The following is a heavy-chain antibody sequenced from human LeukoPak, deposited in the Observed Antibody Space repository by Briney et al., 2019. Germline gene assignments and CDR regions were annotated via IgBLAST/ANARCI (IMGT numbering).Heavy chain of an antibody. J-gene: IGHJ6*03. CDR2: IYYSGTT. CDR1: GGSISSSSYY. V-gene: IGHV4-39*01. CDR3: AGSPDYYYMDV. Sequence: SETLSLTCTVSGGSISSSSYYWGWIRQPPGKGLEWIGYIYYSGTTYYNPSLKSRVTISVDTSKNQFPLKLGSVTAADTAVYYCAGSPDYYYMDVWGKGTTVTVSS. D-gene: IGHD3-10*01.